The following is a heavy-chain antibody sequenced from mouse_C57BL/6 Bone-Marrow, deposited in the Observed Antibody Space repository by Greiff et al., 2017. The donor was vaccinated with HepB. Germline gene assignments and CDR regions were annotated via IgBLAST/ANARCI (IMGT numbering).Heavy chain of an antibody. CDR1: GYTFTDYN. Sequence: VQLQQSGPELVKPGASVKISCKASGYTFTDYNMDWVKQSHGKSLEWIGDINPNNGGTIYNQKFKGKATLTVDKSSSTAYMELRSLTSEDTAVYDCARKRAYYDYDDGYYYAMDYWGKGTSVTVSS. CDR3: ARKRAYYDYDDGYYYAMDY. J-gene: IGHJ4*01. CDR2: INPNNGGT. V-gene: IGHV1-18*01. D-gene: IGHD2-4*01.